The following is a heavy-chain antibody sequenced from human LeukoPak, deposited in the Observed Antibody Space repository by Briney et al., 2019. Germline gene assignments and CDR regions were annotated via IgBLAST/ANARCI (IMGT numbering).Heavy chain of an antibody. Sequence: GGSLRLSCAASGFTFSSYAMSWVRQAPGKGLGWVSGISGSGGSTYYADSVKGRFTISRDNPKNTLYLQMNSLRAEDTAVYYCAKLAYCSGGSCYSIGYFDYWGQGTLVTVSS. J-gene: IGHJ4*02. D-gene: IGHD2-15*01. V-gene: IGHV3-23*01. CDR3: AKLAYCSGGSCYSIGYFDY. CDR1: GFTFSSYA. CDR2: ISGSGGST.